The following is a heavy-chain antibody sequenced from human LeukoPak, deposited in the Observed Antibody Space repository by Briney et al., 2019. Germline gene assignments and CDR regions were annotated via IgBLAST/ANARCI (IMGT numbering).Heavy chain of an antibody. Sequence: GGSLRLSCAASGFTFSSYAMSWVRQAPGKGLEWVSAISGSGGSTYYADSVKGRFTISRDNSKNTLYLQMNSLRAEDTAVYCCAKWSHRYDYVWGSYRQDYGMDVWGQGTTVTVSS. CDR3: AKWSHRYDYVWGSYRQDYGMDV. D-gene: IGHD3-16*02. CDR1: GFTFSSYA. CDR2: ISGSGGST. V-gene: IGHV3-23*01. J-gene: IGHJ6*02.